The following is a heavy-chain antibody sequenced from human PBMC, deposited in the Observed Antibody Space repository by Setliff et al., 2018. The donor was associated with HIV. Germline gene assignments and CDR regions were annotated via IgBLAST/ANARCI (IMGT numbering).Heavy chain of an antibody. CDR1: GYSVSSGYY. V-gene: IGHV4-38-2*02. CDR2: IYHSGNT. J-gene: IGHJ3*02. Sequence: SETLSLTCTVSGYSVSSGYYWGWIRQPPGKGLEWIGSIYHSGNTYYNPSLKSRVTMSVDTSKNQFSLKLSSVTAADTAVYYCARSFTYNFWSGLAGDAFDIWGQGTMVTVSS. CDR3: ARSFTYNFWSGLAGDAFDI. D-gene: IGHD3-3*01.